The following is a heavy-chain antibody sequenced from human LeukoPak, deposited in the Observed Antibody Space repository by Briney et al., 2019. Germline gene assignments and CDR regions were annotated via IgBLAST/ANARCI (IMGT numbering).Heavy chain of an antibody. D-gene: IGHD3-10*01. V-gene: IGHV1-18*01. Sequence: GASVKVSCKASGYTFTNYGVSWVRQAPGQGLEWMGWISAYNGNTNYAQKLQGRVTMTRDTSTSTAYMELRSLRSEDTAVYYCASTGARGAFDIWGQGTMVTVSS. CDR3: ASTGARGAFDI. CDR2: ISAYNGNT. J-gene: IGHJ3*02. CDR1: GYTFTNYG.